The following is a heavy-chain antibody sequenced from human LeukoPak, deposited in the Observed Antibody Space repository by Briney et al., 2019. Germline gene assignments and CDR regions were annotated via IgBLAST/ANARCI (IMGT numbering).Heavy chain of an antibody. CDR3: ARGSSGVRGVIILPFDY. J-gene: IGHJ4*02. V-gene: IGHV4-61*01. CDR1: GGSVSSGSCY. Sequence: SETLSLTCTVSGGSVSSGSCYWSWIRQPPGKGLEWIGYIYYSGSTNYNPSLKSRVTISVDTSKNQFSLKLSSVTAADTAVYYCARGSSGVRGVIILPFDYWGQGTLVTVSS. CDR2: IYYSGST. D-gene: IGHD3-10*01.